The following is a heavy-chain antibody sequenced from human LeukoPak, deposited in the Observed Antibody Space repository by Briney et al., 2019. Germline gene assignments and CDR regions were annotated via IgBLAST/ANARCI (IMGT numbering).Heavy chain of an antibody. J-gene: IGHJ6*03. V-gene: IGHV3-23*01. CDR2: IGSTET. CDR3: ARAQWRTYSYYYMDV. CDR1: GFTFNTYA. D-gene: IGHD6-19*01. Sequence: GGSLRLSCAASGFTFNTYAMSWVRQVPGKGPEWVASIGSTETYYTGSVKGRFTISRDDSKNTLYLQMNSLRAEDTAIYYCARAQWRTYSYYYMDVWGKGTTVTVSS.